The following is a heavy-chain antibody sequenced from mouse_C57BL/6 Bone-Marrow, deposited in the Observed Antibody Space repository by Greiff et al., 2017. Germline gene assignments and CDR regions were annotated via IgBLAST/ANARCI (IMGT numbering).Heavy chain of an antibody. CDR2: IHPNSGST. CDR1: GYTFTSHW. D-gene: IGHD1-1*01. Sequence: QVQLQQPGAELVKPGASVKLSCKASGYTFTSHWMHWVKQRPGQGLEWIGMIHPNSGSTNYNEKFKSKATLTVDKSSSTAYMQLSSLTSEDSAVYYCAREFYYYGRERDWGQGTTLTVSS. V-gene: IGHV1-64*01. CDR3: AREFYYYGRERD. J-gene: IGHJ2*01.